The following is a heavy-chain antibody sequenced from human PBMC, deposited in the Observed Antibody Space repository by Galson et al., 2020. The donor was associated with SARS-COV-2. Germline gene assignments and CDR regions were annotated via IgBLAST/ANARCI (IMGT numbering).Heavy chain of an antibody. CDR3: ARDNLDFWSGYPPVDV. CDR2: IKQDGSEK. J-gene: IGHJ6*04. Sequence: GGSLRLSCAASGFTFSSYWMSWVRQAPGKGLEWVANIKQDGSEKYYVDSVKGRFTISRDNAKNSLYLQMNSLRAEDTAVYYCARDNLDFWSGYPPVDVWCKGTTVTVSS. CDR1: GFTFSSYW. V-gene: IGHV3-7*03. D-gene: IGHD3-3*01.